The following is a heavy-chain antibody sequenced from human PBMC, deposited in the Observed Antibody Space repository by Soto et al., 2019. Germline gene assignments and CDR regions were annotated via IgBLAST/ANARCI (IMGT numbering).Heavy chain of an antibody. J-gene: IGHJ4*02. CDR1: GFSVGSYG. D-gene: IGHD6-13*01. CDR2: SGSGYSI. CDR3: AKGRGSSWSVVFFDY. Sequence: LRLSCAASGFSVGSYGMSWVRQAPGKGLECVSSSGSGYSIYYADSVKGRLTISRDNSKNTLFLQMNSLRAEDTAVYYCAKGRGSSWSVVFFDYWGQGALVTVSS. V-gene: IGHV3-23*01.